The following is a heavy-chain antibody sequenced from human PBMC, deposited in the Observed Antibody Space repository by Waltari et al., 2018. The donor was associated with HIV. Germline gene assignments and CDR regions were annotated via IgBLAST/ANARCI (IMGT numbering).Heavy chain of an antibody. Sequence: QVQLVQSGAEVKKPGASVKVSCKASGYTFTAYFIHWVRQAPGQGLEWMGRIRPNSGGTNYAQKFEGRLTMTRDTSISTAYMELSGLRSDDTAVYYCARDRDLRSTSAFDPWGQGTLVTVSS. J-gene: IGHJ5*02. V-gene: IGHV1-2*06. CDR1: GYTFTAYF. CDR3: ARDRDLRSTSAFDP. CDR2: IRPNSGGT.